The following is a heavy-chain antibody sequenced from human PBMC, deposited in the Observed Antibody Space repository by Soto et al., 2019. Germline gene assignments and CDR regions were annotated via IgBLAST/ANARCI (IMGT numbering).Heavy chain of an antibody. J-gene: IGHJ6*02. CDR3: ASDYTYYDTLNGPSKSYYYYGMDV. CDR1: GGSISSYY. V-gene: IGHV4-59*01. CDR2: IYYSGST. D-gene: IGHD3-9*01. Sequence: SETLSLTCTVSGGSISSYYWSWIRQPPGKGLEWIGYIYYSGSTNYNPSLKSRVTISVDTSKNQFSLKLSSVTAADTAVYYCASDYTYYDTLNGPSKSYYYYGMDVWGQGTTVTVSS.